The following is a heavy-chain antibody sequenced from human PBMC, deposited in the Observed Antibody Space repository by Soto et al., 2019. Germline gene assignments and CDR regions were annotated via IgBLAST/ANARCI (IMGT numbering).Heavy chain of an antibody. CDR1: GGSFRGFY. CDR2: INHVGIT. CDR3: ARAHDFSGGRQQPIDS. V-gene: IGHV4-34*01. J-gene: IGHJ4*02. Sequence: NPXASLSLTCAVCGGSFRGFYWTWIRQSPGKGLEWLGDINHVGITNYNPSLKSRVSIPVDTSKSQFSLKLSSVTAADTAVYYCARAHDFSGGRQQPIDSWGQGTLVTVSS. D-gene: IGHD2-15*01.